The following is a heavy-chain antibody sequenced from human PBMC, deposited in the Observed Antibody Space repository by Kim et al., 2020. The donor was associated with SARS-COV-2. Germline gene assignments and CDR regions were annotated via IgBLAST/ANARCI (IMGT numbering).Heavy chain of an antibody. V-gene: IGHV4-39*01. Sequence: SETLSLTCTVSGGSISSSSYYWGWIRQPPGKGLEWIVSIYYSGSTYYNPSLKSRVTISVDTSKNQFSLKLSSVTAADTAVYYCATHSMIVLVPAYLGQGT. D-gene: IGHD3-22*01. CDR2: IYYSGST. J-gene: IGHJ4*02. CDR3: ATHSMIVLVPAY. CDR1: GGSISSSSYY.